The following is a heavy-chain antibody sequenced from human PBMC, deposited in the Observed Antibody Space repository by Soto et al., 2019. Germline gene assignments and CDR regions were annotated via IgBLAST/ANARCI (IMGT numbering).Heavy chain of an antibody. J-gene: IGHJ6*02. D-gene: IGHD6-6*01. CDR2: INDSGST. CDR1: GGSSSGYY. Sequence: PSETLSLTCAASGGSSSGYYLSWIRQPPGKGLEWVGEINDSGSTNYNPSLKSRVTISSDTSKNQISLKLSSVTAADTAVDYYGRGGAARHYYYYYYGMDVWGQGTTVTVSS. CDR3: GRGGAARHYYYYYYGMDV. V-gene: IGHV4-34*01.